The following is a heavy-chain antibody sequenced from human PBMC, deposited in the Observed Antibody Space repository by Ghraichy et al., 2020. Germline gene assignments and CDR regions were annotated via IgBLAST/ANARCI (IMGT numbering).Heavy chain of an antibody. Sequence: ASVKVSCKVSGYTLTELSMHWVRQAPGKGLEWMGGFDPEDGETIYAQKFQGRVTMTEDTSTDTAYMELSSLRSEDTAVYYCATDGGYSYPSGEGWFDPWGQGTLVTVSS. J-gene: IGHJ5*02. CDR1: GYTLTELS. V-gene: IGHV1-24*01. CDR2: FDPEDGET. D-gene: IGHD5-18*01. CDR3: ATDGGYSYPSGEGWFDP.